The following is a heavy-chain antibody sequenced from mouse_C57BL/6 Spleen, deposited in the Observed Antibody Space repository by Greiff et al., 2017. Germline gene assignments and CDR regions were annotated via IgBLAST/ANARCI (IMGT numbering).Heavy chain of an antibody. CDR2: IHPNSGST. D-gene: IGHD4-1*01. V-gene: IGHV1-64*01. J-gene: IGHJ1*03. CDR1: GYTFTSYW. CDR3: ASRTGIWYFDV. Sequence: QVQLQQPGAELVKPGASVKLSCKASGYTFTSYWMHWVKQRPGQGLEWIGMIHPNSGSTNYNEKFKSKAKLTVDKSSSTAYMQLSSLTSEDSAVYYCASRTGIWYFDVWGTGTTVTVSS.